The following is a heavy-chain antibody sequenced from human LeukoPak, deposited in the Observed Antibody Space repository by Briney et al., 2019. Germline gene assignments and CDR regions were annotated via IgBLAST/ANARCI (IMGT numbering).Heavy chain of an antibody. J-gene: IGHJ4*02. CDR2: TNSDGSNT. CDR1: GFXFRNDW. CDR3: ARDLGYSLDY. D-gene: IGHD2-15*01. Sequence: GGSLRLSCAASGFXFRNDWMHWVRQAPGKGLVWVSLTNSDGSNTIYADSVKGRFTVSRDNAKSTLYLQMNSLRAEDTAVYYCARDLGYSLDYWGQGTLVTVSS. V-gene: IGHV3-74*01.